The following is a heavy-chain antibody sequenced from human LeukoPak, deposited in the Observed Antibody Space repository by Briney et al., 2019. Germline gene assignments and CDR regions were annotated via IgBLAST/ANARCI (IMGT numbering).Heavy chain of an antibody. D-gene: IGHD5-18*01. Sequence: TLETLSLTCTVSGDSIDSYYWSWIRQPPGEGLQWIGYVFYSGPTNYDASLKSRVAISVDRSKNQFSLKLTSVSAADTAVYYCALHEYSYGSSAQGLDYWGQGTLVTVSS. CDR2: VFYSGPT. CDR1: GDSIDSYY. CDR3: ALHEYSYGSSAQGLDY. V-gene: IGHV4-59*01. J-gene: IGHJ4*02.